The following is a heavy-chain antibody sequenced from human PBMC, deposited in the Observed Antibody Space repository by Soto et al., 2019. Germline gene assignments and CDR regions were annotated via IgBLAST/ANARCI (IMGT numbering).Heavy chain of an antibody. CDR1: GGSISSGGYS. CDR2: IYYSGST. Sequence: QLQLQESGSGLVKPSQTLSLTCAVSGGSISSGGYSWSWIRQPPGKGLEWIGYIYYSGSTYYNPSLKSRVTISVDRSKNQFSLKLSSVTAADTAVYYCARDRRDYYDSSGYYGAFDIWGQGTMVTVSS. V-gene: IGHV4-30-2*01. D-gene: IGHD3-22*01. CDR3: ARDRRDYYDSSGYYGAFDI. J-gene: IGHJ3*02.